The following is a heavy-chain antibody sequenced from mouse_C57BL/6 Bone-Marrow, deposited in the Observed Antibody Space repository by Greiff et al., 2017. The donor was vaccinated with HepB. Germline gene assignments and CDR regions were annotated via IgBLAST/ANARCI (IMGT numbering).Heavy chain of an antibody. CDR3: ARNYDYGEGFAY. CDR2: IYPGDGDT. D-gene: IGHD2-4*01. J-gene: IGHJ3*01. CDR1: GYAFSISW. Sequence: QVQLQQSGPELVKPGASVKISCKASGYAFSISWMNWVKQRPGKGLEWIGRIYPGDGDTNYNGKFKGKATLTADKSSSTAYMQLSSLTSEDSAVYFCARNYDYGEGFAYWGQGTLVTVSA. V-gene: IGHV1-82*01.